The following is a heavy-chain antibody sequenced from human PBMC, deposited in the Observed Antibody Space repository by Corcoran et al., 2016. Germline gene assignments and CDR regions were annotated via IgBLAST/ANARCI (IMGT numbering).Heavy chain of an antibody. D-gene: IGHD3-16*01. CDR2: IYHSGST. J-gene: IGHJ4*02. CDR1: GYSISSGYY. Sequence: QVQLQESGPGLVKPSETLSLTCTVSGYSISSGYYWGWIRQPPGKGLEWIGSIYHSGSTYYNPSLKSRVTISVDTSKNQFSLKLSSVTAADTAGYYCARAAGGEIVSWGQGTLVTVSS. V-gene: IGHV4-38-2*02. CDR3: ARAAGGEIVS.